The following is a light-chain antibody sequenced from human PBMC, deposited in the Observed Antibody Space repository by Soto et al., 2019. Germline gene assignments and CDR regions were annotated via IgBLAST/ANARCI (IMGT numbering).Light chain of an antibody. CDR2: DAS. Sequence: EVVLTQSPATLSLSPGERATLSCRASQSVSSYLAWYQQKPGQAPRLLIYDASNRATGIPDRFSGSGSGADFTLTISRVEPEDFAVYYCHQYGRSPWTLGQGTKV. CDR3: HQYGRSPWT. V-gene: IGKV3-11*01. J-gene: IGKJ1*01. CDR1: QSVSSY.